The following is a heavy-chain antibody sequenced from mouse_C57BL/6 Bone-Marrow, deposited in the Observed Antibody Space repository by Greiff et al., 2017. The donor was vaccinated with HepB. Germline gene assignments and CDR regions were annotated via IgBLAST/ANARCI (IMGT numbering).Heavy chain of an antibody. V-gene: IGHV1-59*01. CDR3: ARITTVVGDYYAMDY. D-gene: IGHD1-1*01. CDR1: GYTFTSYW. J-gene: IGHJ4*01. Sequence: VQLQQPGAELVRPGTSVKLSCKASGYTFTSYWMHWVKQRPGQGLEWIGVIDPSDSYTNYNQKFKGKATLTVDTSSSTAYMQLSSLTSEDSAVYYCARITTVVGDYYAMDYWGQGTSVTVSS. CDR2: IDPSDSYT.